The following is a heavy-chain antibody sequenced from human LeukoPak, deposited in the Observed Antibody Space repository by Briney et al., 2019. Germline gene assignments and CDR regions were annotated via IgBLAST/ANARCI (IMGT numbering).Heavy chain of an antibody. Sequence: GGSLRLSCAASGFTFNNYWMTWVRQAPGKGLEWVANIKQDGSEKYYVDSVKGRFTISRDNAKNSLYLQMNSLRAEDTAVYYCAPTPSGPYFFDYWGQGTLVTVSS. D-gene: IGHD2-15*01. V-gene: IGHV3-7*03. CDR1: GFTFNNYW. J-gene: IGHJ4*02. CDR3: APTPSGPYFFDY. CDR2: IKQDGSEK.